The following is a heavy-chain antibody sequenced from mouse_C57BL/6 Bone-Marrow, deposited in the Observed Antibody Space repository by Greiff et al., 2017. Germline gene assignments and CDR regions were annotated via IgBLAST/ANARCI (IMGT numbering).Heavy chain of an antibody. D-gene: IGHD1-1*01. J-gene: IGHJ3*01. CDR2: IYPRSGNT. CDR1: GYTFTSSG. Sequence: VQLQQSGAELARPGASVKLSCKASGYTFTSSGISWVKQRTGQGLEWIGEIYPRSGNTYYNEKFKGKATLTADKSSSTAYMGLRSLTSEDSAVYFCARSRYYGSSCEAYWGQGTLVTGSA. V-gene: IGHV1-81*01. CDR3: ARSRYYGSSCEAY.